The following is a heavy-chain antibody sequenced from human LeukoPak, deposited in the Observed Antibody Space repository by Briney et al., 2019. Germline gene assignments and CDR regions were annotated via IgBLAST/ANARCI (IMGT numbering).Heavy chain of an antibody. CDR2: INWNGGST. CDR3: ARDHILNEGHMDV. D-gene: IGHD1-1*01. CDR1: GFTFDDYG. Sequence: GGSLRLSCAASGFTFDDYGMSWVRQAPGKGLEWVSGINWNGGSTGYADSVKGRFTISRDNAKNSLYLQMHSLRAEDTAVYYCARDHILNEGHMDVWGKGTTVTVSS. J-gene: IGHJ6*03. V-gene: IGHV3-20*04.